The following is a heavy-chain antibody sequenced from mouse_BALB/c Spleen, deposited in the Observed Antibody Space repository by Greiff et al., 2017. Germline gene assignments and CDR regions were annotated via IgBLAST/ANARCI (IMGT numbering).Heavy chain of an antibody. CDR2: ISSGGSYT. Sequence: EVHLVESGGGVVKPGGSLKLSCAASGFTFSSYTMSWVRQTPEKRLEWVATISSGGSYTYYPDSVKGRFTISRDNAKNTLYLQMSSLKSEDTAMYYCTRDQGDYYGSSYPYYFDYWGQGTTLTVSS. J-gene: IGHJ2*01. CDR1: GFTFSSYT. CDR3: TRDQGDYYGSSYPYYFDY. D-gene: IGHD1-1*01. V-gene: IGHV5-6-4*01.